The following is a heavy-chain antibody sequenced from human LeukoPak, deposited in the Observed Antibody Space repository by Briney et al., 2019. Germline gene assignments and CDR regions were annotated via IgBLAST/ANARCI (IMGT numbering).Heavy chain of an antibody. CDR1: SGSFSGYY. D-gene: IGHD2-15*01. Sequence: SETLSLTCAVYSGSFSGYYWSWTRQPPGKGLEWIGEINHSGSTNYNPSLKSRVTISVDTSKNQFSLKLSSVTAADTAVYYCARRAYCSGGSCYGVTYGMDVWGQGTTVTVSS. J-gene: IGHJ6*02. V-gene: IGHV4-34*01. CDR2: INHSGST. CDR3: ARRAYCSGGSCYGVTYGMDV.